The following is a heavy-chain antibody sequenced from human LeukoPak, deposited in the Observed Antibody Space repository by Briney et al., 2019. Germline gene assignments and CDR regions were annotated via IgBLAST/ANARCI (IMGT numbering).Heavy chain of an antibody. V-gene: IGHV3-23*01. D-gene: IGHD3-22*01. Sequence: GGSLRLSCAASGFTFSSYAMSWVRQAPGKGLEWVSAISGSGGSTYYADSVKGLFTISRDNSKNTLYLQMNSLRAEDTAVYYCAKDQYDSSIFDYWGQGTLVTVSS. CDR1: GFTFSSYA. CDR3: AKDQYDSSIFDY. J-gene: IGHJ4*02. CDR2: ISGSGGST.